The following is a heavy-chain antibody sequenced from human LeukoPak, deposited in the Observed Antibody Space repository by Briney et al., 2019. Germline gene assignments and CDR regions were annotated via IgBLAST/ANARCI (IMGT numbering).Heavy chain of an antibody. D-gene: IGHD1-14*01. J-gene: IGHJ3*02. CDR1: DITFSSYA. V-gene: IGHV3-23*01. Sequence: GGSLRLSCAASDITFSSYAMTWVRQAPGKGLEWVSSISGSGGSISYADSVKGRCTISRDNSKNTLYLQMNSLRAEDTAVYYCASRIREDLWAFDIWGQGTMVTVSS. CDR2: ISGSGGSI. CDR3: ASRIREDLWAFDI.